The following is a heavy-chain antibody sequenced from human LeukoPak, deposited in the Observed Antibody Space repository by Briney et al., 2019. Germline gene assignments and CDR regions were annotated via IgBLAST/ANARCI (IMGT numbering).Heavy chain of an antibody. CDR2: INHSGST. V-gene: IGHV4-34*01. CDR3: ASSALWFGNGGWFDP. CDR1: GGSFSGYY. J-gene: IGHJ5*02. Sequence: SETLSLTCAVYGGSFSGYYWSWIRQPPGKGLEWIGEINHSGSTNYNPSLKSRVTISVDTSKNQFSLKLSSVTAADTAVYYCASSALWFGNGGWFDPWGQGTLVTVSS. D-gene: IGHD3-10*01.